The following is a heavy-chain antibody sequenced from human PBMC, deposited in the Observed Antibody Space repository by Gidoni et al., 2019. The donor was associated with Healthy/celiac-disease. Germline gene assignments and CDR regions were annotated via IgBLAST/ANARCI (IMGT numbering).Heavy chain of an antibody. D-gene: IGHD2-21*02. Sequence: QVQLQQWGAGLLKPSETLSLTCAVYGGSFSGYYWSWIRQPPGKGLEWIGEINHSGSTNYNPSLKSRVTISVDTSKNQFSLKLSSVTAADTAVYYCARGFVLGDWGFYYFDYWGQGTLVTVSS. CDR1: GGSFSGYY. CDR2: INHSGST. V-gene: IGHV4-34*01. CDR3: ARGFVLGDWGFYYFDY. J-gene: IGHJ4*02.